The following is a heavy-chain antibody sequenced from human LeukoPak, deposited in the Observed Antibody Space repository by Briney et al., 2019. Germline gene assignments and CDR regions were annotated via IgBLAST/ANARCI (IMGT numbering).Heavy chain of an antibody. Sequence: PSETLSLTCTVSGDSISSYYWSWIRQPPGKGLEWIGYIYYSGSTKYNPSLKSRVAISVDTSKNQFSLKLSSVTAADTAVYFCARQDFWRGYPFDCWGQGTLVTVSS. V-gene: IGHV4-59*08. CDR3: ARQDFWRGYPFDC. CDR1: GDSISSYY. J-gene: IGHJ4*02. D-gene: IGHD3-3*01. CDR2: IYYSGST.